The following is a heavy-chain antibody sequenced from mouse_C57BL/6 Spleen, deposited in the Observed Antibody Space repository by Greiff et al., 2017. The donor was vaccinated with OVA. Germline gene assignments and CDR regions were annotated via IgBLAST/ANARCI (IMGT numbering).Heavy chain of an antibody. CDR3: ARLGGYYYGSAGYFDV. Sequence: EVQLQQSGPELVKPGASVKIPCKASGYTFTDYNMDWVKQSHGKSLEWIGDINPNNGGTIYNQKFKGKATLTVDKSSSTAYMELRSLTSEDTAVYYCARLGGYYYGSAGYFDVWGTGTTVTVSS. V-gene: IGHV1-18*01. CDR2: INPNNGGT. CDR1: GYTFTDYN. D-gene: IGHD1-1*01. J-gene: IGHJ1*03.